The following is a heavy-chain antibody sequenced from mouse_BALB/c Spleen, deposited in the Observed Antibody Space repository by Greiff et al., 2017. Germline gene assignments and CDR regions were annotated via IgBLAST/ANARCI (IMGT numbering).Heavy chain of an antibody. CDR3: AREDGYYQAWFAY. CDR2: ISYSGST. D-gene: IGHD2-3*01. J-gene: IGHJ3*01. Sequence: VQLKESGPGLVKPSQSLSLTCTVTGYSITSDYAWNWIRQFPGNKLEWMGYISYSGSTSYNPSLKSRISITRDTSKNQFFLQLTSVTTEDTATYYCAREDGYYQAWFAYWGQGTLVTVSA. V-gene: IGHV3-2*02. CDR1: GYSITSDYA.